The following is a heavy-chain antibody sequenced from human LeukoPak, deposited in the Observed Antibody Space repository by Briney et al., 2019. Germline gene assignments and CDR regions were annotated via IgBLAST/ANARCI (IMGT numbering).Heavy chain of an antibody. V-gene: IGHV3-30*04. CDR1: GFTFSSYA. Sequence: GGSLRLSCAASGFTFSSYAMHWVRQAPGKGLEWVAVISYDGSNKYYADSVKGRFTISRDNSKNTLYLQMNSLRAEDTAVYYCARPGIAADYFDYWGQGTLVTVSS. D-gene: IGHD6-13*01. J-gene: IGHJ4*02. CDR2: ISYDGSNK. CDR3: ARPGIAADYFDY.